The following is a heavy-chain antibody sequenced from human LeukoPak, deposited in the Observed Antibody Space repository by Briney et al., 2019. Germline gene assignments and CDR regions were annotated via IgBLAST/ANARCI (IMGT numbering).Heavy chain of an antibody. J-gene: IGHJ3*02. CDR2: ISYDGSNK. CDR3: AKDMNRDYGDYEDTQNAFDI. D-gene: IGHD4-17*01. V-gene: IGHV3-30*18. CDR1: GFTFSSFG. Sequence: GGSLRLSCAASGFTFSSFGMHWVRQAPGKGLEWVAVISYDGSNKYYGDSVKGRFTISRDNSKNTLYLQMNRLRAEDTAVYYCAKDMNRDYGDYEDTQNAFDIWGQGTMVTVSS.